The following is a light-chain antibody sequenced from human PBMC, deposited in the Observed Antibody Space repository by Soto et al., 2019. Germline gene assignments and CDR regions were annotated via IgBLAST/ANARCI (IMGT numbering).Light chain of an antibody. CDR1: SSNIANNF. V-gene: IGLV1-51*01. CDR3: GTWDSSLSARRV. Sequence: QSVLTQPPSVSAAPGQKVTISCSGSSSNIANNFVSWFQQLPGTAPKLLIYDNIKRPSGIPDRFSGSKSGTTATLGITGLQTGDEADYYCGTWDSSLSARRVFGTGTKVTVL. J-gene: IGLJ1*01. CDR2: DNI.